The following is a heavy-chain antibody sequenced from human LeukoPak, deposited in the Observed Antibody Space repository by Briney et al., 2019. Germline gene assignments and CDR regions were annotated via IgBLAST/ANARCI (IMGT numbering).Heavy chain of an antibody. Sequence: GSLRLYCAASGFTVSSNYLSWVRQAQGKGLEWIASGDYSGGTYYNPSLESRVAISADMSKNQFSLKLSSVTGADTAVYYCAGERGEEYSSVWYKRNYFDNWGQGIRVTVSS. J-gene: IGHJ4*02. CDR3: AGERGEEYSSVWYKRNYFDN. D-gene: IGHD6-19*01. CDR2: GDYSGGT. CDR1: GFTVSSNY. V-gene: IGHV4-59*02.